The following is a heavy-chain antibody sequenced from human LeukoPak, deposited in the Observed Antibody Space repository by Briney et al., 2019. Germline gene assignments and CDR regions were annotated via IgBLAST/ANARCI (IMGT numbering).Heavy chain of an antibody. V-gene: IGHV1-18*01. CDR2: ISAYNGNT. CDR3: ARSHYYDSSGKYFDL. CDR1: GYTFTSYG. Sequence: ASVKVSCKASGYTFTSYGISWVRQAPGQGLEWMGWISAYNGNTNYAQKLQGRVTMTTDTSTSTAYMELGSLRSDDTAVYYCARSHYYDSSGKYFDLWGRGTLVTVSS. J-gene: IGHJ2*01. D-gene: IGHD3-22*01.